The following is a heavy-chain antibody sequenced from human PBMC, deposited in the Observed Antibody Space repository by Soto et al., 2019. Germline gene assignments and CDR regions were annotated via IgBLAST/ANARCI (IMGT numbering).Heavy chain of an antibody. Sequence: QLQLQESGPGLVKPSETLSLTCTVSGGSISSSSYYWGWIRQPPGKGLEWIGSIYYSGSTYYNPSLKSRVTISVDTSKNQFSLKLSSVTAADTAVYYCVRGSSWQNTDYWGQGPLVTVSS. J-gene: IGHJ4*02. CDR2: IYYSGST. CDR1: GGSISSSSYY. CDR3: VRGSSWQNTDY. D-gene: IGHD6-13*01. V-gene: IGHV4-39*01.